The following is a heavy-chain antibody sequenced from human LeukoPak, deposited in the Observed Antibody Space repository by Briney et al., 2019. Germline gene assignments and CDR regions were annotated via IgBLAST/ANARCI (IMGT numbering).Heavy chain of an antibody. CDR3: ARSPDILTGENFDY. Sequence: ASVKVSCKASGYTLRNYDISWVRQAPGQGLEWMGWISVYNGNTNYAQKFQGRVTMTTDTSTSTAYMELRSLRSDDTAVYYCARSPDILTGENFDYWGQGTLVTVSS. D-gene: IGHD3-9*01. V-gene: IGHV1-18*01. CDR1: GYTLRNYD. J-gene: IGHJ4*02. CDR2: ISVYNGNT.